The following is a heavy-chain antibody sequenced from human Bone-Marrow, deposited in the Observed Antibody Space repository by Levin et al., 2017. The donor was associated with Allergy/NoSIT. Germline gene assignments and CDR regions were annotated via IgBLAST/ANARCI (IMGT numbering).Heavy chain of an antibody. CDR2: ISGSGDTT. D-gene: IGHD5-12*01. J-gene: IGHJ4*02. Sequence: GGSLRLSCAASGITFSRYAMSWVRQAPGKGLEWVSSISGSGDTTYSADSVKGRFTISRDNSKDTLYLQLSSLRAEDTAVYYCAKPIWATTDINYVFHYWGQGALVTVSS. CDR1: GITFSRYA. CDR3: AKPIWATTDINYVFHY. V-gene: IGHV3-23*01.